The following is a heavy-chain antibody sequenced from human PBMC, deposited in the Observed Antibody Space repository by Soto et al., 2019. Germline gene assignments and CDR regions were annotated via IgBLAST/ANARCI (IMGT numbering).Heavy chain of an antibody. D-gene: IGHD2-15*01. V-gene: IGHV1-69*13. CDR2: IIPIFGTA. J-gene: IGHJ6*02. CDR1: GGTFSSYA. CDR3: ARDRRLLLLYGLDV. Sequence: SVKVSCKASGGTFSSYAISWVRQAPRQGLEWMGGIIPIFGTANYAQKFQGRVRITSDESTSTAYMELRSLRSEDMALYYCARDRRLLLLYGLDVWVHGATVTVSS.